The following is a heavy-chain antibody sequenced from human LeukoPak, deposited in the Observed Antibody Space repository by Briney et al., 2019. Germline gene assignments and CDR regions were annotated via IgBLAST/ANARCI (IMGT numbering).Heavy chain of an antibody. Sequence: SETLSLTCTVSGGSISSYYWSWIRQPPGKGLEWIGEINHSGSTNYNPSLKSRVTISVDTSKNQFSLKLSSVTAADTAVYYCARGRITMVRGVIRFDYWGQGTLVTVSS. CDR3: ARGRITMVRGVIRFDY. CDR1: GGSISSYY. CDR2: INHSGST. J-gene: IGHJ4*02. V-gene: IGHV4-34*01. D-gene: IGHD3-10*01.